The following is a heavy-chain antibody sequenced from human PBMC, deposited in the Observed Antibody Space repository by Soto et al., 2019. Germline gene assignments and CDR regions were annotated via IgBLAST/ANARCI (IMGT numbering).Heavy chain of an antibody. D-gene: IGHD5-18*01. J-gene: IGHJ4*02. CDR2: IYYSGST. V-gene: IGHV4-30-2*06. Sequence: SETLSLTCTVSGGSISSGAYSWTWIRQSPVKGLEWIGFIYYSGSTNYNPSLKSRVTISVDTSKNQFSLKLSSVTAADTAVYYCARQGGPAGQLAFDYWGQGTLVTVSS. CDR3: ARQGGPAGQLAFDY. CDR1: GGSISSGAYS.